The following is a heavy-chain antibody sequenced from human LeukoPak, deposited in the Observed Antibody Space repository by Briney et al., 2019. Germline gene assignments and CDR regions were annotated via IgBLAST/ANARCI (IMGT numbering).Heavy chain of an antibody. CDR2: ISAGGSDT. J-gene: IGHJ4*02. Sequence: PGGSLRLSCAASGFTFSNSAMTWVRLAPGKGLEWVSAISAGGSDTIYTDSVKDRFTISRDNSKNTLYLQMNSLRAEDTAVYYCAKGGNSAPLDYWGQGTLVTVSS. D-gene: IGHD1-7*01. CDR1: GFTFSNSA. CDR3: AKGGNSAPLDY. V-gene: IGHV3-23*01.